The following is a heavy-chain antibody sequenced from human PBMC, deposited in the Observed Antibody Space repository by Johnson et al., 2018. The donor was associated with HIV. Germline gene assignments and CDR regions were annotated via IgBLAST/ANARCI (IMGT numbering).Heavy chain of an antibody. D-gene: IGHD6-13*01. Sequence: VQQVESGGGVVQPGGALRLSCAASGFSFSSYGMHWVRQAPGKGLEWVAFIRYDGSNDYADSVKGRFSISRDSSKNTLYLQMNSLRAEDTAGYYCAKDSLRGSSWYGDGFDIWGQGTMVTVSS. CDR2: IRYDGSN. V-gene: IGHV3-30*02. CDR1: GFSFSSYG. CDR3: AKDSLRGSSWYGDGFDI. J-gene: IGHJ3*02.